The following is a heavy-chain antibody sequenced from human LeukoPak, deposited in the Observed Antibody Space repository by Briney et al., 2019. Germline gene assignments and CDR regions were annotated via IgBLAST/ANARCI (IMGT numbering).Heavy chain of an antibody. J-gene: IGHJ4*02. V-gene: IGHV3-15*01. CDR2: IRKATEGGAT. Sequence: GGSLRLSCAASGFTFRNVWMGWFRQAPGKGLEWVGRIRKATEGGATDYAAPVQGRFTISRDDSSNTLYLQMNSLKTEDTAVYFCASAMRGSQSTCPDYWGQGTLVTVSS. CDR3: ASAMRGSQSTCPDY. D-gene: IGHD3-16*01. CDR1: GFTFRNVW.